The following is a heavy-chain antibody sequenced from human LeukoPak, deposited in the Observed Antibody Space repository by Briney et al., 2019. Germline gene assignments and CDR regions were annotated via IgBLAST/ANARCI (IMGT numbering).Heavy chain of an antibody. Sequence: ASVKVSXKASGGTFNSYAISWVRQAPGQGLEWMGRIIPIFGTANYAQRFQGRVTITTDESTSTAYMELSSLRSEDTAVYYCARNHQVGRWLQFNYWGQGTLVTVSS. CDR3: ARNHQVGRWLQFNY. D-gene: IGHD5-24*01. CDR2: IIPIFGTA. J-gene: IGHJ4*02. V-gene: IGHV1-69*05. CDR1: GGTFNSYA.